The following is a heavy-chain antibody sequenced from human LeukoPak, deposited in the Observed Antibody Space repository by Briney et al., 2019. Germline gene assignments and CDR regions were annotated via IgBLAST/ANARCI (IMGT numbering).Heavy chain of an antibody. CDR3: AKVGDGSGRYYYYTDV. Sequence: ASVKVSCKASGYTFTGYYIHWVRQAPGQGLEWMGWINPNSGGTNYAQKFQGRVTMTRDTSISTAYMELRRLRSDDTAVYYCAKVGDGSGRYYYYTDVWGKGTTVTISS. J-gene: IGHJ6*03. D-gene: IGHD3-10*01. CDR2: INPNSGGT. CDR1: GYTFTGYY. V-gene: IGHV1-2*02.